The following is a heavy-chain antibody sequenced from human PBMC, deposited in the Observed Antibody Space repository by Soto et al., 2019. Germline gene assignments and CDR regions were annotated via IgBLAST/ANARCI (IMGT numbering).Heavy chain of an antibody. J-gene: IGHJ5*02. V-gene: IGHV4-59*01. Sequence: PSETLSLTCTVSGGSISTYYWSWIRQPPGKGLEWIGYIYYSGSTNYNPSLKSRVTISVDTSKNQFSLKLCSVTAADTAVYYCAREPVAGNGGWFDPWGQGTLVTVSS. CDR2: IYYSGST. CDR3: AREPVAGNGGWFDP. D-gene: IGHD6-19*01. CDR1: GGSISTYY.